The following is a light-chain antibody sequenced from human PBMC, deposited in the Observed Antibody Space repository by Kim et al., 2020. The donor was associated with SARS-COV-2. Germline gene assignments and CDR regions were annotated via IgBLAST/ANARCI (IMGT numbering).Light chain of an antibody. CDR2: AAS. V-gene: IGKV1-17*03. CDR1: RDINNF. CDR3: VQYATFPRT. J-gene: IGKJ1*01. Sequence: ASVGDRVTITCRASRDINNFLGWFQQKPVEAPKRLIHAASSLQSGVPSRFSGSGSGTEFTLTISSLQPEDFATYYCVQYATFPRTFGQGTKVDIK.